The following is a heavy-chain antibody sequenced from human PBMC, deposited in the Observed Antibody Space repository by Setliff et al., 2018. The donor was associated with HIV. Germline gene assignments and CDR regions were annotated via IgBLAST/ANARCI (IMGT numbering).Heavy chain of an antibody. Sequence: SGGSLRLSCAASGFTFSSYSMNWVRQAPGKGLEWVSYINSGSSTIYYADSVKGRFTISRDNAKNSLYLQMNSLRGEDTAVYYCARRAYCSSTTCFDNWGQGTLVTVSS. J-gene: IGHJ4*02. V-gene: IGHV3-48*01. D-gene: IGHD2-2*01. CDR1: GFTFSSYS. CDR2: INSGSSTI. CDR3: ARRAYCSSTTCFDN.